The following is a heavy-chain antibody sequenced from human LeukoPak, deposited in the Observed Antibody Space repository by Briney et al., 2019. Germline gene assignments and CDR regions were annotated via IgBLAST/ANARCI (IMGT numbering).Heavy chain of an antibody. CDR1: GFTFSDYA. CDR3: ARDPYDSSGYGY. CDR2: FKTKYNQV. V-gene: IGHV3-23*05. Sequence: GGSLRLSCVASGFTFSDYAMNWVRQAPGKGLEWVSTFKTKYNQVYYAESVRGRFTISTDNSKNTVYLQMNSLRSEDTAVYYCARDPYDSSGYGYWGQGTLVTVSS. J-gene: IGHJ4*02. D-gene: IGHD3-22*01.